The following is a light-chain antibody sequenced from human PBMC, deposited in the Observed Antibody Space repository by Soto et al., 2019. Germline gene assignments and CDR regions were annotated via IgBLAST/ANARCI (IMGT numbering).Light chain of an antibody. CDR3: AAWDDSLNGYV. J-gene: IGLJ1*01. CDR2: SNN. CDR1: SSNIGSNT. Sequence: QSVLTQPPSASGTPGQRVTISCSGSSSNIGSNTVNWYHQLPGTAPKLLIYSNNQQPSGVPDRFSGSKSGTSASLAISGLQSEDEADYYCAAWDDSLNGYVFGTGTKLTVL. V-gene: IGLV1-44*01.